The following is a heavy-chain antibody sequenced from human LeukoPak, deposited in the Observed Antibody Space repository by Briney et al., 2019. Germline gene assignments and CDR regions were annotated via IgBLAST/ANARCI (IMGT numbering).Heavy chain of an antibody. Sequence: ASVKVSCKASGYTFTIYDINWVRQATGQGLEWMGWMNPNSGNTGYAQKFQGRVTMTRDTSISTAYMELSRLRSDDTAVYYCARDINIVVVVAATTFDYWGQGTLVTVSS. D-gene: IGHD2-15*01. CDR2: MNPNSGNT. V-gene: IGHV1-8*01. CDR1: GYTFTIYD. CDR3: ARDINIVVVVAATTFDY. J-gene: IGHJ4*02.